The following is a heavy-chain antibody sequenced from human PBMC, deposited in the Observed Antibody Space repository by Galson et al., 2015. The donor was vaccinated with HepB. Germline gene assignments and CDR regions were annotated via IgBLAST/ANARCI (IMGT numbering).Heavy chain of an antibody. Sequence: SVKVSCKASGYTFTGYYMHWVRQAPGQGLEWMGWINPNSGGTNYAQKFQGRVTMTRDTSISTAYMELSRLRSDDTAVYYCARGTRSGWYGSAIGHWFDPWGQGTLVTVSS. V-gene: IGHV1-2*02. CDR3: ARGTRSGWYGSAIGHWFDP. D-gene: IGHD6-19*01. J-gene: IGHJ5*02. CDR2: INPNSGGT. CDR1: GYTFTGYY.